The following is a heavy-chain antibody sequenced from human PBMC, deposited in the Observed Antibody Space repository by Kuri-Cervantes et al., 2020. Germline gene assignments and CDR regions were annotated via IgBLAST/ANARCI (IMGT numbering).Heavy chain of an antibody. CDR1: GFTFGSYT. CDR3: TTELWFGELMFGDY. D-gene: IGHD3-10*01. J-gene: IGHJ4*02. V-gene: IGHV3-15*01. Sequence: LSLTCAASGFTFGSYTMNWVRQAPGKGLEWVGRIKSKTDGGTTDYAAPVKGRFTISRDDSKNTLYLQMNSLKTEDTAVYYCTTELWFGELMFGDYWGQGTLITVSS. CDR2: IKSKTDGGTT.